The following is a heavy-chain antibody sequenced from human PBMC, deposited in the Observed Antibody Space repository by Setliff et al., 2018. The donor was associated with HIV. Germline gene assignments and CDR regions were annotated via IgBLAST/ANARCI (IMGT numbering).Heavy chain of an antibody. D-gene: IGHD6-19*01. Sequence: PSETLSLTCIVSGGSISSSTYYWGWIRQPPGEGLEWIGSINYSGTTYYNPSLKSRVTISADTSKNQFSLKLNSVTATDTAVYYCARHPEQWLAHFDYWGQGTLVTVSS. J-gene: IGHJ4*02. V-gene: IGHV4-39*01. CDR3: ARHPEQWLAHFDY. CDR1: GGSISSSTYY. CDR2: INYSGTT.